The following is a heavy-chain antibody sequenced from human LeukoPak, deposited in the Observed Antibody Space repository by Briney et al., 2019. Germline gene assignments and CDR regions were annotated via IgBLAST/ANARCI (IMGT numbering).Heavy chain of an antibody. D-gene: IGHD6-13*01. CDR2: ISSGSSYT. CDR3: ARRSTGSYSSSFDY. V-gene: IGHV3-11*03. CDR1: GFTFSDYY. J-gene: IGHJ4*02. Sequence: GGSLRLSCAASGFTFSDYYMSWIRQAPGKGLESVSYISSGSSYTSYADSVKGRFTISRDNAKNSLYLQMNSLRAEDTAVYYCARRSTGSYSSSFDYWGQGTLVTVSS.